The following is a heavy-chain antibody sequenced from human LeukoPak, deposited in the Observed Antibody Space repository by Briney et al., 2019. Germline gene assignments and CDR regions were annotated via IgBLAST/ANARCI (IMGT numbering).Heavy chain of an antibody. Sequence: GGSLRLSCAASGFTFSSYAMSWVRQAPGKGLEWVSAISGSGGSTYYADSVKGRFTISRDNSKNTLYLQMNSLRAEDTAVYYCARYRPNGGAAAGLDYWGQGTLVTVSS. V-gene: IGHV3-23*01. CDR2: ISGSGGST. J-gene: IGHJ4*02. CDR1: GFTFSSYA. CDR3: ARYRPNGGAAAGLDY. D-gene: IGHD6-13*01.